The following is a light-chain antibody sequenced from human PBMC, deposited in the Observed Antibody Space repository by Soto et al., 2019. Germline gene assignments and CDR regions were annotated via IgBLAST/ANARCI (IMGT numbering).Light chain of an antibody. J-gene: IGKJ4*01. CDR2: GAS. CDR1: QSISSNY. CDR3: QQYGYPQLT. V-gene: IGKV3-20*01. Sequence: EIVLTQSPGTLSLSPEETVTLSCRASQSISSNYVAWFQHKPGQAPRLLIYGASSRAPGIPERFSGSGSGTDFSLTINRLEPEDSAVFYCQQYGYPQLTFGGGTKVEIK.